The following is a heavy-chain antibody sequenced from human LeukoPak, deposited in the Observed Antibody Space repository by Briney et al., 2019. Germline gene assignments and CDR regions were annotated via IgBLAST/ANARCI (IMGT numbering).Heavy chain of an antibody. D-gene: IGHD1-7*01. J-gene: IGHJ3*02. V-gene: IGHV4-39*01. CDR2: IYYSGST. CDR3: AHKSRALTGTTWGPMIAFDI. CDR1: GGSISSGSYY. Sequence: SETLSLTCTVSGGSISSGSYYWGWIRQPPGKGLEWIGSIYYSGSTYYNPSLKSRVTISVDTSKNQFSLKLSSVTAADTAVYYCAHKSRALTGTTWGPMIAFDIWGQGTMVTVSS.